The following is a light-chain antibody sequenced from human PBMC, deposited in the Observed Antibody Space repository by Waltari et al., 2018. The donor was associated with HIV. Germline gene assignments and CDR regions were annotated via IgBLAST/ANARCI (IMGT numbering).Light chain of an antibody. Sequence: QLALTQSPSASASVGASVNLTCTLSSGHSNYDIAWHQQQPEKGPRYLMKVNSDGSHKKEDGVPVRFSGSSSGAERYLTISSLQSEDEGDYYCQTWGSGIHVVFGGGTKVTVL. CDR2: VNSDGSH. CDR3: QTWGSGIHVV. CDR1: SGHSNYD. V-gene: IGLV4-69*01. J-gene: IGLJ2*01.